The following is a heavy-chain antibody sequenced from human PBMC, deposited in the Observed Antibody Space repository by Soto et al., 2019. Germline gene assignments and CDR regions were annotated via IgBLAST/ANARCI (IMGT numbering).Heavy chain of an antibody. Sequence: GSLRLSCAASGFTFSSYWMSLVRQAPGKGLEWVANIKQDGSEKYYVDSVKGRFTISRDNAKNSLYLQMNSLRAEDTAVYYCARDQTYYYGSGSYYTAWGQGTLVTVSS. CDR2: IKQDGSEK. CDR1: GFTFSSYW. D-gene: IGHD3-10*01. J-gene: IGHJ5*02. CDR3: ARDQTYYYGSGSYYTA. V-gene: IGHV3-7*01.